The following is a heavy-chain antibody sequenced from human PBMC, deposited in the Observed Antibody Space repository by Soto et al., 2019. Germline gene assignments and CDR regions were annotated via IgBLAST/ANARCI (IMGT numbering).Heavy chain of an antibody. D-gene: IGHD2-21*02. CDR2: INSDGSST. Sequence: SGGSLRLSCAASGFTFSSYWMHWVRQAPGKGLVWVSRINSDGSSTSYADSVKGRFTISRDNAKNTLYLQMNSLSAEDTAVYYCARDQAYCGGDCWDYYYGMYVWGQGTTVTVS. CDR1: GFTFSSYW. CDR3: ARDQAYCGGDCWDYYYGMYV. J-gene: IGHJ6*02. V-gene: IGHV3-74*01.